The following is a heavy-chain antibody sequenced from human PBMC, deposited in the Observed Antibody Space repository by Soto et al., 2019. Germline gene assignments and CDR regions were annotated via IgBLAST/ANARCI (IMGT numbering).Heavy chain of an antibody. V-gene: IGHV4-59*01. CDR1: GGSISSYY. J-gene: IGHJ4*02. CDR3: ARSGHTFGGVV. D-gene: IGHD3-16*01. Sequence: SETLSLTCTVCGGSISSYYCSWIRQPPGKGLEYIGYIFYTGNTNYNPSLKSRVTMSVDTSKNQISLNLNSVTAADTAVYYCARSGHTFGGVVWGQGILVTVSS. CDR2: IFYTGNT.